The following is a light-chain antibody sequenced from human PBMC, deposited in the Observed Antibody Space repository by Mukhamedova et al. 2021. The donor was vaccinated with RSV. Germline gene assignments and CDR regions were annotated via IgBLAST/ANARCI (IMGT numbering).Light chain of an antibody. Sequence: SQAISNYVAWYQQRPGKVPRLVIHGATTLQSGVPSRFSGSGSGTEFTLTISSLQPEDVATYYCQKYYGATWTFGHGTKVE. CDR2: GAT. CDR3: QKYYGATWT. J-gene: IGKJ1*01. V-gene: IGKV1-27*01. CDR1: QAISNY.